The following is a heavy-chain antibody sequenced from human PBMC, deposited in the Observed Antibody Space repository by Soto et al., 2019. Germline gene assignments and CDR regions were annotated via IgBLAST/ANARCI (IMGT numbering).Heavy chain of an antibody. CDR2: GYFSGST. V-gene: IGHV4-61*08. CDR3: ARIPVDTYMIYWSDP. Sequence: PSATLSLTCSVSGDSVSSGDYYWSWIRQPPGKGLEWIGHGYFSGSTNYIPSLKSRLTMSVDTAKNQFSLKLNSVTAADTAVYYCARIPVDTYMIYWSDPWGQGTQVTGS. J-gene: IGHJ5*02. CDR1: GDSVSSGDYY. D-gene: IGHD3-16*01.